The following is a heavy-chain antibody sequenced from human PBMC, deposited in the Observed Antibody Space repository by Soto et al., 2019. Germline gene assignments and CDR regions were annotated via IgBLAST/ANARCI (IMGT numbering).Heavy chain of an antibody. D-gene: IGHD3-3*01. Sequence: QITLKESGPTLVKPTQTLTLTCTFSGFSLSTRGVGVGWIRQPPGKALEWLALIYWDDDKRYSPSLKSRPTIPKDTPQNQVDLTMTNMDPVDTSTYYCAPVYYDFWSGYDNWFDPWGQGTLVTLSS. CDR3: APVYYDFWSGYDNWFDP. CDR2: IYWDDDK. V-gene: IGHV2-5*02. CDR1: GFSLSTRGVG. J-gene: IGHJ5*02.